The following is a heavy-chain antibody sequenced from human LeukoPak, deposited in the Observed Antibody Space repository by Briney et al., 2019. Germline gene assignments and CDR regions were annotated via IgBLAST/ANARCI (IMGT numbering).Heavy chain of an antibody. J-gene: IGHJ4*02. Sequence: GGSLRLSCAASGFTVSSNYMSWVRQAPGRGLEWVSVIYSGGNTYYADSVKGRFTISRDNSKNKLFLQMNSLRTGDTAVYYWARGRVTMVDYWGQGTLVTVSS. CDR3: ARGRVTMVDY. CDR2: IYSGGNT. CDR1: GFTVSSNY. V-gene: IGHV3-66*01. D-gene: IGHD3-10*01.